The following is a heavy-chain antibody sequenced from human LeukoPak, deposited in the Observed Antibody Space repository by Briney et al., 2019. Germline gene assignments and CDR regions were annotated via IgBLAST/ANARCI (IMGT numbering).Heavy chain of an antibody. CDR3: AKDLRMPGTYYDILTGFDY. V-gene: IGHV3-23*01. CDR1: GFTFSSYA. J-gene: IGHJ4*02. Sequence: GGSLRLSCAASGFTFSSYAMSWVRQAPGKGLEWVSAISGSGGSTYYADSVKGRFTISRDNSKNTLYLQMNSLRAEDTAVYYCAKDLRMPGTYYDILTGFDYWGQGTLVTVSS. D-gene: IGHD3-9*01. CDR2: ISGSGGST.